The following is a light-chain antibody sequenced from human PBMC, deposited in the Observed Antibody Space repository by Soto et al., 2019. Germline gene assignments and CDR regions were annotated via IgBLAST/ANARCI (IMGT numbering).Light chain of an antibody. CDR1: SKDVGSYNF. J-gene: IGLJ1*01. CDR2: DVN. V-gene: IGLV2-14*03. CDR3: TSYTNSGTYI. Sequence: LTQPASVSGSPGQSTAISCTGTSKDVGSYNFVSWYQHHPGKVPKLIIFDVNNRPSGISNRFSGSKSDNTASLTISGLQAEDEADYYCTSYTNSGTYILGTGTKVTVL.